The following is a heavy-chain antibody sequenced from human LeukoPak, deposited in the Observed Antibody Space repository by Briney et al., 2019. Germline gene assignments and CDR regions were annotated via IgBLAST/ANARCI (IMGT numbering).Heavy chain of an antibody. CDR2: IYTSGST. CDR1: GGSISSYY. V-gene: IGHV4-4*07. Sequence: SETLSLTCTVSGGSISSYYWSWIRQPAGKGLEWIGRIYTSGSTNYNPSLKSRVTMSVGTSKNQFSLKLSSVTAADTAVYYCARDLYVWGSYRPDEIYYFDYWGQGTLVTVSS. J-gene: IGHJ4*02. CDR3: ARDLYVWGSYRPDEIYYFDY. D-gene: IGHD3-16*02.